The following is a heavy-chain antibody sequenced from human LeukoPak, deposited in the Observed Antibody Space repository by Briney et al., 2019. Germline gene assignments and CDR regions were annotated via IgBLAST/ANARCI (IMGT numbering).Heavy chain of an antibody. CDR1: GFTFDEYA. Sequence: PGRSLRLSCVASGFTFDEYAMHWVRQAPGKGLEWVSGIARDSGTVGYADAVKGRFTISRDNAKNSLYLQMNSLRAEDTALYYCAKDIEGLGYCTNGVCWGAFDIWGLGTMVTVSS. CDR2: IARDSGTV. V-gene: IGHV3-9*01. D-gene: IGHD2-8*01. CDR3: AKDIEGLGYCTNGVCWGAFDI. J-gene: IGHJ3*02.